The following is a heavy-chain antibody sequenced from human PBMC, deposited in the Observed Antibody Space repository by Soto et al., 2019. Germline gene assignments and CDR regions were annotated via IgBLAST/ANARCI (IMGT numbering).Heavy chain of an antibody. D-gene: IGHD3-22*01. CDR1: GFIFNNYG. Sequence: QVQLVESGGRVVQPGRSLRLSCAASGFIFNNYGMHWVRQAPGKGLEWVAVIWYDGGYKYADSVKGRFTIARDNAKNSLYLQMNSLRAEDTALYYCAKDNYYDTSGTLDYWGQGTLVTVSS. J-gene: IGHJ4*02. CDR3: AKDNYYDTSGTLDY. V-gene: IGHV3-33*03. CDR2: IWYDGGYK.